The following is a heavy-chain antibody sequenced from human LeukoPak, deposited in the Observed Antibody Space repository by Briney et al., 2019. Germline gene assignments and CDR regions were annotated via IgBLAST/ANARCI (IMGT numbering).Heavy chain of an antibody. J-gene: IGHJ4*02. CDR1: GFTFSDYY. D-gene: IGHD6-19*01. CDR2: ISSSGSTI. V-gene: IGHV3-11*01. CDR3: ARDVAEGMYYFDY. Sequence: GGSLRLSWAASGFTFSDYYMSWIRQAPGKGLEWVSYISSSGSTIYYADSVKGRFTISRDNAKNSLYLQMNSLRAEDTAVYYCARDVAEGMYYFDYWGQGNPGHRLL.